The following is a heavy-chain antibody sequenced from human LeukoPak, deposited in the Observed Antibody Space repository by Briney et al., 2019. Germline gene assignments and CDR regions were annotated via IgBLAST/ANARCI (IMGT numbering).Heavy chain of an antibody. D-gene: IGHD3-22*01. CDR1: GYIFTSYW. CDR3: ARRDNSGFYFFDF. CDR2: IYPGDSDT. J-gene: IGHJ4*02. Sequence: GESLKISCKGSGYIFTSYWIGWVRQMPGKGLEWMGIIYPGDSDTRYSPSFQGQVTISADKSISTAYLQWNSLKASDTAMYYCARRDNSGFYFFDFWGQGTLVTVSS. V-gene: IGHV5-51*01.